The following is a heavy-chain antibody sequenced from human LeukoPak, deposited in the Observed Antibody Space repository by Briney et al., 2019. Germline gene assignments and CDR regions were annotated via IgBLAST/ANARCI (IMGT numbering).Heavy chain of an antibody. CDR3: VKGSKTSRPYYFDY. Sequence: GGSLRLSCAASGFTFSSFWMHWVRQVPGKGLVWVSRIKSDGSRTSYADSVKGRFTISRDNAKNTLYLQMNSLRAEDTAVYHCVKGSKTSRPYYFDYWGQGALVTVFS. CDR1: GFTFSSFW. V-gene: IGHV3-74*01. J-gene: IGHJ4*02. CDR2: IKSDGSRT.